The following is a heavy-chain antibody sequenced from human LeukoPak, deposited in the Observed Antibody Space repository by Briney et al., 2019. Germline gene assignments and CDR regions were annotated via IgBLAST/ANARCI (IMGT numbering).Heavy chain of an antibody. CDR2: IYYSGST. V-gene: IGHV4-39*07. J-gene: IGHJ4*02. CDR3: ARYSGYYLSYFDY. D-gene: IGHD3-22*01. Sequence: SETLSLTCTVSGGSISSSSYYWGWIRQSPGKGLEWIGSIYYSGSTYYNPSLKSRVTISVDTSKNQFSLKLSSVTAADTAVYYCARYSGYYLSYFDYWGQGTLVTVSS. CDR1: GGSISSSSYY.